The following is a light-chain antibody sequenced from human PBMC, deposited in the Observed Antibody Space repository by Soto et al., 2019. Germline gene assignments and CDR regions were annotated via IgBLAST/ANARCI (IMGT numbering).Light chain of an antibody. CDR1: SSDVGSYNR. V-gene: IGLV2-18*02. J-gene: IGLJ3*02. Sequence: QSALTQPPSVSGSPGQSVTISCTGTSSDVGSYNRVSWYHQPPGTAPKLLIYEVSNRPSGVPDRFSGSKSGNTASLTISGLQAEDEGDYYCSSYRDDNTVVFGGGTKSPS. CDR3: SSYRDDNTVV. CDR2: EVS.